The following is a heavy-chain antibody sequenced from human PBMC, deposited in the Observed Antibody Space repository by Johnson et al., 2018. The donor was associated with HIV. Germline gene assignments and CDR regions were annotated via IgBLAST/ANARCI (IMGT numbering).Heavy chain of an antibody. CDR1: DFTVSSYA. CDR2: ISGSGGTT. Sequence: VQLVESGGRLIQPGGSLRLSCTASDFTVSSYAMSWVRQAPGKGLEWVSVISGSGGTTYYADSVKGRFTISRDNSKNTLYLQMNSLRDEDTAVYYCAKLPGSGYYLDAFDIWGQGTMVTVSS. V-gene: IGHV3-23*04. CDR3: AKLPGSGYYLDAFDI. J-gene: IGHJ3*02. D-gene: IGHD3-22*01.